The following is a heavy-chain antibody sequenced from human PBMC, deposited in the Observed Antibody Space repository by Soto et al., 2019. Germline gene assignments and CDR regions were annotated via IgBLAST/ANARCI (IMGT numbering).Heavy chain of an antibody. D-gene: IGHD3-3*01. CDR3: ARWDAYYDFWSGYYERDAFDI. V-gene: IGHV1-8*02. CDR1: GGTLSSYG. CDR2: MNPNSGNT. Sequence: GDSWKVSCKASGGTLSSYGISWSRQAPGQGLEWMGWMNPNSGNTGYAQKFQGRVTMTRNTSISTAYMELSSLRSEDTAVYYCARWDAYYDFWSGYYERDAFDIWGQGTMVTVSS. J-gene: IGHJ3*02.